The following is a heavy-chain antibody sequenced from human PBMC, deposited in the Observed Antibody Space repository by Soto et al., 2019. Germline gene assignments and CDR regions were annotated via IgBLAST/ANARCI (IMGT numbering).Heavy chain of an antibody. CDR2: IYWDDDK. Sequence: QITLKESGPTLVKPTQTLTLTCTFSGFSLSTSGVGVGWIRQPPGKALEWLALIYWDDDKRYSPSLKSRLTITKKTSKNQVVTTMNNMDPVDTATYYCTHLATILEWKNNWFDPWGQGTLVTVS. CDR3: THLATILEWKNNWFDP. V-gene: IGHV2-5*02. D-gene: IGHD3-3*01. J-gene: IGHJ5*02. CDR1: GFSLSTSGVG.